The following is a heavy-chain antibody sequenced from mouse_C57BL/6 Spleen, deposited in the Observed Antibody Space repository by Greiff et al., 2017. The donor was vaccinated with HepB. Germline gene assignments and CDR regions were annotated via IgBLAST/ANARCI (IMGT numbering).Heavy chain of an antibody. CDR3: ARDYGYAMDY. V-gene: IGHV1-19*01. Sequence: EVQLQQSGPVLVKPGASVKMSCKASGYTFTDYYMNWVKQSHGKSLEWIGVINPYNGGTSYNQTFKGKATLTVDKSSSTAYMELNSLTSEDSAVYYWARDYGYAMDYWGQGTSVTVSS. J-gene: IGHJ4*01. D-gene: IGHD1-1*01. CDR1: GYTFTDYY. CDR2: INPYNGGT.